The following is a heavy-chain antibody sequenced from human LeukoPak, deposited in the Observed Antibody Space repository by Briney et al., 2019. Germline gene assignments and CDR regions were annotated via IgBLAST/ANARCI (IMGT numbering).Heavy chain of an antibody. CDR3: ARETKITIFGVVIEYYFDY. J-gene: IGHJ4*02. Sequence: GGSLRLSCEGSAFIFSGHWMNWVRQTPGKGLEWVASIKEDGSERQYVDSVKGRFSISRDNTKGSLFLQLNGLRAEDTAVYYCARETKITIFGVVIEYYFDYWGQGTLVTVSS. CDR1: AFIFSGHW. D-gene: IGHD3-3*01. CDR2: IKEDGSER. V-gene: IGHV3-7*03.